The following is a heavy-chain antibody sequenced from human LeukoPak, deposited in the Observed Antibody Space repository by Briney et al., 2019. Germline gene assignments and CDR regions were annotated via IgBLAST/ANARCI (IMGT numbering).Heavy chain of an antibody. J-gene: IGHJ3*02. CDR3: ARDYDYYDSSGYSDAFDI. Sequence: PGGSLRLSCAASGFTFSSYSMHWVRQAPGKGLEWVSSISSSSSYIYYADSVKGRFTISRDNAKNSLYLQMNSLRAGDTAVYYCARDYDYYDSSGYSDAFDIWGQGTMVTVSS. V-gene: IGHV3-21*01. CDR2: ISSSSSYI. D-gene: IGHD3-22*01. CDR1: GFTFSSYS.